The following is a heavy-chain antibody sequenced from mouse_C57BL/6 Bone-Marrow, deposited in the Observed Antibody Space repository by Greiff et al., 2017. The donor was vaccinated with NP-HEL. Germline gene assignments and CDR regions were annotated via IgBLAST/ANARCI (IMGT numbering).Heavy chain of an antibody. CDR1: GFTFSDYG. D-gene: IGHD1-1*01. V-gene: IGHV5-17*01. J-gene: IGHJ4*01. CDR2: ISSGSSTI. Sequence: EVKLMESGGGLVKPGGSLKLSCAASGFTFSDYGMHWVRQAPEKGLEWVAYISSGSSTIYYADTVKGRFTISRDNAKNTLFLQMTSLRSEDTAMYYWERKGLLRDPFYAMDYWGQGTSVTVSS. CDR3: ERKGLLRDPFYAMDY.